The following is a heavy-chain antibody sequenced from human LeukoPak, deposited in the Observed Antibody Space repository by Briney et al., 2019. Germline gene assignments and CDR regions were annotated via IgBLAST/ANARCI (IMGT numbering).Heavy chain of an antibody. V-gene: IGHV1-18*01. D-gene: IGHD3-3*01. J-gene: IGHJ6*02. CDR3: ARLSLGIFGVVIRYGMDV. CDR1: GYTFTSYG. Sequence: ASVKVSCKASGYTFTSYGISWVRQAPGQGLEWMGWISAYNGNTNYAQKLQGRVTMTTDTSTSTAYMELRSLRSDDTAVYYCARLSLGIFGVVIRYGMDVWGQGTTVTVSS. CDR2: ISAYNGNT.